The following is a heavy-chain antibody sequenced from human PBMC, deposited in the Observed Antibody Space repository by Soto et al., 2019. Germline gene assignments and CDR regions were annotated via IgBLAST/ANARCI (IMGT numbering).Heavy chain of an antibody. CDR3: AKDISV. J-gene: IGHJ4*02. Sequence: EVQLVESGGVVVQPGGSLRLSCAASGFTFDDYTMHWVRQPPGKGQEWVSLISWDGGGTYYADSVRGRFTISRDNSKNSLYLQMNSLRTEDTAFYYCAKDISVWGQGTLVTVSS. CDR1: GFTFDDYT. V-gene: IGHV3-43*01. CDR2: ISWDGGGT.